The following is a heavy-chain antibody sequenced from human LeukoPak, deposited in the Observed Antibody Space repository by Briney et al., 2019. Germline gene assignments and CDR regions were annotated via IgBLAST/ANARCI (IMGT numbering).Heavy chain of an antibody. V-gene: IGHV3-15*01. D-gene: IGHD3-16*02. CDR3: AAQKRGTYRPYYFDY. CDR2: IKSKTDGGTT. CDR1: GFTFSNAW. J-gene: IGHJ4*02. Sequence: PGGSLRLSCAASGFTFSNAWMSWVRQAPGKGLEWVGRIKSKTDGGTTDYAAPVKGRFTISRDDSKNTLYLQMNSLRAEDTAVYYCAAQKRGTYRPYYFDYWGQGTLVTVSS.